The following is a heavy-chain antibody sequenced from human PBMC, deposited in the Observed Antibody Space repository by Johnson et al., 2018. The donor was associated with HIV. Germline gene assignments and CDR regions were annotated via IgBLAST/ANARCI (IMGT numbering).Heavy chain of an antibody. V-gene: IGHV3-23*04. J-gene: IGHJ3*02. Sequence: VQLVESGGGLVQPGGSPRLSCAASGCTFSSYAMSWVRQAPGKGPEWVSAICGSGGSTSYADSVKGRFTNSRANSKNTLYLQMNSLRAEDTAVYYCASTMVRERTYIWGQGTMVTVSS. CDR2: ICGSGGST. D-gene: IGHD3-10*01. CDR1: GCTFSSYA. CDR3: ASTMVRERTYI.